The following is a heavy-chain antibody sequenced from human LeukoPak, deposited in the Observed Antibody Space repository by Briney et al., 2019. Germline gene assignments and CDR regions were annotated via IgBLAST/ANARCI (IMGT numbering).Heavy chain of an antibody. CDR3: ARDRLTTVTTPGY. V-gene: IGHV1-46*01. Sequence: ASVKVSCKASGYTFTSYYMHWVRQAPGQGLEWMGIINPNGGSTSYAQKFQGRVTMTRDMSTSTVYMELSSLRSEDTAVYYCARDRLTTVTTPGYWGQGTLVTVSS. J-gene: IGHJ4*02. CDR2: INPNGGST. CDR1: GYTFTSYY. D-gene: IGHD4-17*01.